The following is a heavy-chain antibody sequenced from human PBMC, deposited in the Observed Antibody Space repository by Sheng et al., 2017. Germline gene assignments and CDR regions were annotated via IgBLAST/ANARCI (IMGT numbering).Heavy chain of an antibody. CDR2: FIPMHGTA. V-gene: IGHV1-69*01. D-gene: IGHD6-19*01. CDR1: GYTFTGYY. J-gene: IGHJ4*02. CDR3: ARSEWKTDVAVSRSDF. Sequence: QVQLVQSGAEVKKPGASVKVSCKASGYTFTGYYMHWVRQAPGQGLEWIGGFIPMHGTAEYAPKFQGRITISADESTGSGYMELSSLRSEDTAMYYCARSEWKTDVAVSRSDFWGQGTLVTVSS.